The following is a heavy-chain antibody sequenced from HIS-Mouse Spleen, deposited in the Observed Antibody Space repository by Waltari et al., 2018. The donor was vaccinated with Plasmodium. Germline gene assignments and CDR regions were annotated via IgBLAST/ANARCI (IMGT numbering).Heavy chain of an antibody. V-gene: IGHV3-7*01. CDR3: ASSWYWYFDL. Sequence: EVQLVESGGGLVQPGGSLRLSCAASGFTFSRYWMSWVRQAPGTGLGWVANIKKDGSEKYYVDSVKGRFTISRDNAKNSLYLQMNSLRAEDTAVYYCASSWYWYFDLWGRGTLVTVSS. D-gene: IGHD6-13*01. J-gene: IGHJ2*01. CDR2: IKKDGSEK. CDR1: GFTFSRYW.